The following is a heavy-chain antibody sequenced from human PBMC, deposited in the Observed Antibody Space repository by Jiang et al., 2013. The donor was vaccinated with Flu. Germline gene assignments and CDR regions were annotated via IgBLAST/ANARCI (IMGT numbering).Heavy chain of an antibody. CDR3: ASLVYCSTMSCDWFDS. J-gene: IGHJ5*01. CDR2: ISYSGST. Sequence: GSGLVKPSQTLSLICTVSGGSISSGAYFWSWIRQPPGKGLEWIGYISYSGSTYYNPSLRSRVTISVDTSKNQFSLNLRSVTAADTAVYYCASLVYCSTMSCDWFDSWGQGPWSPSPQ. D-gene: IGHD2-2*01. V-gene: IGHV4-30-4*01. CDR1: GGSISSGAYF.